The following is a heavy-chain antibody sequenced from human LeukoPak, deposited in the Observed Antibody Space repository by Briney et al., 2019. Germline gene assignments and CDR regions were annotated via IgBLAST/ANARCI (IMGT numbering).Heavy chain of an antibody. CDR2: ISYDGSNK. CDR3: AREAATYYFDY. V-gene: IGHV3-30*03. Sequence: PGGSLRLSCAASGFTFSSYGMHWVRQAPGKGLEWVAVISYDGSNKYYADSVKGRFTISRDNSKITLYLQMNSLRAEDTAVYYCAREAATYYFDYWGQGTLVTVSS. CDR1: GFTFSSYG. D-gene: IGHD6-25*01. J-gene: IGHJ4*02.